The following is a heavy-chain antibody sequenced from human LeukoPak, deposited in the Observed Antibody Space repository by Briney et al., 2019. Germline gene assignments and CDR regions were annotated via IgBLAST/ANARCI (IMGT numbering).Heavy chain of an antibody. CDR1: GYTFTIYY. CDR3: ARNRIAVAGFDY. J-gene: IGHJ4*02. CDR2: INPSGGST. V-gene: IGHV1-46*01. Sequence: ASVKVSCKASGYTFTIYYMHWVRQAPGQGLEWMGIINPSGGSTSYAQKFQGRVTMTRDTSTSTVYMELSSLRSEDTAVYYCARNRIAVAGFDYWGQGTLVTVSS. D-gene: IGHD6-19*01.